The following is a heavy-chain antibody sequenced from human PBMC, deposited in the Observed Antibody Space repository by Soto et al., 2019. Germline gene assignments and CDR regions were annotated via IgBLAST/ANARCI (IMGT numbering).Heavy chain of an antibody. Sequence: GGSLRLSCAASGFTFSSYSMNWVCQAPGKGLGRVSCISSSSSTTYYADSVKGRFTISRDKAKNSLYLQMSSLRDEDTAVYYCARDDVVVTAIPIHYAFDIWGQGTMVTVSS. J-gene: IGHJ3*02. CDR2: ISSSSSTT. D-gene: IGHD2-21*02. CDR3: ARDDVVVTAIPIHYAFDI. CDR1: GFTFSSYS. V-gene: IGHV3-48*02.